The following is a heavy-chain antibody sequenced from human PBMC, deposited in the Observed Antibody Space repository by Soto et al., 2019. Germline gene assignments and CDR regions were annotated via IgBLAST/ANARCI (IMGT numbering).Heavy chain of an antibody. D-gene: IGHD4-17*01. J-gene: IGHJ4*02. CDR1: GYTFADYA. CDR3: ARDRWVTTLTFDK. Sequence: QVQFVQSGAEVKKPGASVKVSCKASGYTFADYAIHWVRQAPGQSLEWMGWINAGNGDTKYSQKFQGRVTLTTDTSASTAYMDINSLTTDDTDVYYCARDRWVTTLTFDKWGQGTLVIVSS. CDR2: INAGNGDT. V-gene: IGHV1-3*01.